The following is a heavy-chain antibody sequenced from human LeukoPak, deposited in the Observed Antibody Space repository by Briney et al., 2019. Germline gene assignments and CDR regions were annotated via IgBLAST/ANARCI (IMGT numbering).Heavy chain of an antibody. CDR1: GGSISSYY. CDR2: IYYSGST. CDR3: AGGGAGAGPDQYYFDF. V-gene: IGHV4-59*01. D-gene: IGHD6-19*01. J-gene: IGHJ4*02. Sequence: SETLSLTCTVSGGSISSYYWSWIRQPPGKGLEWIGYIYYSGSTNYNPSLKSRVTISVDTSKNQFSLKLSSVTAADTAVYYCAGGGAGAGPDQYYFDFWGQGTLVTVSS.